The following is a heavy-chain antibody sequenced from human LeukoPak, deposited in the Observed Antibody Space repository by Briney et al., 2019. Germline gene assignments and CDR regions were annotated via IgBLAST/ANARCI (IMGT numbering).Heavy chain of an antibody. Sequence: ASVKVSCKASGYTFTDYYVYWLRQAPGQGPEWMGWVNPNSGNTGYAQKFQGRVTMTRNTSISTAYMELSSLRSEDTAVYYCARTRPGLYSSSRPGPYYFDYWGQGTLVTVSS. D-gene: IGHD6-13*01. CDR1: GYTFTDYY. CDR2: VNPNSGNT. J-gene: IGHJ4*02. CDR3: ARTRPGLYSSSRPGPYYFDY. V-gene: IGHV1-8*02.